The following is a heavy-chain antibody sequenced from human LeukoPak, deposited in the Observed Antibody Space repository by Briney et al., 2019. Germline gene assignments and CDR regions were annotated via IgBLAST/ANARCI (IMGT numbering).Heavy chain of an antibody. Sequence: PGGSPRLSCAASGFTFSSYAMTWVRQAPGKGLEWVSASTGSGGTTYYADTVMGRFTISRDNSKNTLYLQMNSLRAEDTAVYYCAKLQSDGLRTYYGMDVWGQGTTVTVSS. J-gene: IGHJ6*02. V-gene: IGHV3-23*01. CDR1: GFTFSSYA. CDR3: AKLQSDGLRTYYGMDV. D-gene: IGHD4-17*01. CDR2: STGSGGTT.